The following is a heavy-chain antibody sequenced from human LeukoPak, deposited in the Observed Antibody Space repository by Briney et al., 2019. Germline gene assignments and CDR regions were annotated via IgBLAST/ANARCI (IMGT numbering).Heavy chain of an antibody. Sequence: GRSLRLSCAASGFTFSSYGMHWVRQAPGKGLEWVAVIWYDGSNKYYADSVKGRFTISRDNSKNTLYLQMNSLRAEDTAVYHCARDRGRYYYYGMDVWGQGTTVTVSS. CDR1: GFTFSSYG. V-gene: IGHV3-33*01. D-gene: IGHD3-10*01. J-gene: IGHJ6*02. CDR2: IWYDGSNK. CDR3: ARDRGRYYYYGMDV.